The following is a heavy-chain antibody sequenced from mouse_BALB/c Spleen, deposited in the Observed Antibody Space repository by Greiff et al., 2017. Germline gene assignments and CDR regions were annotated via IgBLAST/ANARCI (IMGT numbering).Heavy chain of an antibody. CDR2: IDPSDSET. CDR3: ARRGTGYYFDY. CDR1: GYTFTSYW. D-gene: IGHD3-1*01. Sequence: QVQLQQPGAELVKPGAPVKLSCKASGYTFTSYWMNWVKQRPGRGLEWIGRIDPSDSETHYNQKFKDKATLTVDKSSSTAYIQLSSLTSEDSAVYYCARRGTGYYFDYWGQGTTLTVSS. J-gene: IGHJ2*01. V-gene: IGHV1-69*02.